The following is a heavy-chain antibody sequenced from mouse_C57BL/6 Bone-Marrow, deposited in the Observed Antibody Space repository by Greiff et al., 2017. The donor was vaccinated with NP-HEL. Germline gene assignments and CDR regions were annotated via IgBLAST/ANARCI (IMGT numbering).Heavy chain of an antibody. V-gene: IGHV1-54*01. CDR2: INPGSGGT. Sequence: QVQLQQSGAELVRPGTSVKVSCKASGYAFTNYLIEWVKQRPGQGLEWIGVINPGSGGTNYTEKFKGKATLTADKSSSTDYMQLSSLTSEDSAVYCCARSLSFKDYWGQGTTLTVSS. D-gene: IGHD3-3*01. CDR3: ARSLSFKDY. J-gene: IGHJ2*01. CDR1: GYAFTNYL.